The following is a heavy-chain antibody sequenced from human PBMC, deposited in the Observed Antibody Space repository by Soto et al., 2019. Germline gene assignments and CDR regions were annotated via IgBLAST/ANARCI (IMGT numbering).Heavy chain of an antibody. CDR1: GYTFTSYA. CDR3: ACDGVGYAVDY. V-gene: IGHV1-18*01. D-gene: IGHD5-12*01. J-gene: IGHJ4*02. Sequence: QVQLVQSGAEVKKPGASVKVSCKASGYTFTSYAISWVRQAPGQGLEWMGWISAYNGNTNYAQKLQGRVTITTDTATSTDYMVRRRLCYDDAADYYWACDGVGYAVDYWGQGTLVTVSS. CDR2: ISAYNGNT.